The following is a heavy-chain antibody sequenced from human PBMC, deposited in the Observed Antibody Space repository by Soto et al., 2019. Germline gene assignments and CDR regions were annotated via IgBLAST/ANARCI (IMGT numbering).Heavy chain of an antibody. V-gene: IGHV4-4*02. CDR3: ALLHLIAVGGNVYSSIDI. CDR1: GGSISSNYW. CDR2: MYHSGST. D-gene: IGHD2-15*01. Sequence: QVQLQESGPVLVKPSGTLSLTCAVSGGSISSNYWWTWVRQAPGKGLEWIGEMYHSGSTNYNPSLQSQVPIAVDKCKNEFFLTMTSVTAADTAVDYWALLHLIAVGGNVYSSIDIWGQGTLVTVSS. J-gene: IGHJ3*02.